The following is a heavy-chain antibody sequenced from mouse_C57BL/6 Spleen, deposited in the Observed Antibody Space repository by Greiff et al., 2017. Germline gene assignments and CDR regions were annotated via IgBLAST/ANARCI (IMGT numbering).Heavy chain of an antibody. D-gene: IGHD2-3*01. CDR1: GYTFTSYW. V-gene: IGHV1-74*01. Sequence: QVQLKQPGAELVKPGASVKVSCKASGYTFTSYWMHWVKQRPGQGLEWIGRIHPSDSDTNYNQKFKGKATLTVDKSSSTAYMQLSSLTSEDSAVYYCAISDGYYGFAYWGQGTLVTVSA. J-gene: IGHJ3*01. CDR3: AISDGYYGFAY. CDR2: IHPSDSDT.